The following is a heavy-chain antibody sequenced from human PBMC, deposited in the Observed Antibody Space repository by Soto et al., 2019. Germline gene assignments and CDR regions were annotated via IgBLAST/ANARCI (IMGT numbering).Heavy chain of an antibody. CDR2: INHSGST. J-gene: IGHJ4*02. Sequence: SSESLSLTCAVYGGSFSGYYWSWIRQPPGKGLEWIGEINHSGSTNYNPSLKSRVTISVDTSKNQFSLKLSSVTAADTAVYYCARGRVEDVVLMVYAILDYWGQGTLVTVSS. V-gene: IGHV4-34*01. D-gene: IGHD2-8*01. CDR1: GGSFSGYY. CDR3: ARGRVEDVVLMVYAILDY.